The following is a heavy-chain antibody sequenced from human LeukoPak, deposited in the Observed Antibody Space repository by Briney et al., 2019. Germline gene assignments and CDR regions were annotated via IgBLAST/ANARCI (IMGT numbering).Heavy chain of an antibody. V-gene: IGHV4-4*02. CDR3: ARENRYYDFWSGYYKTPCYMDV. CDR1: GIAFSKAW. J-gene: IGHJ6*03. CDR2: MYHGGST. D-gene: IGHD3-3*01. Sequence: GSLRLSCAASGIAFSKAWMSWVRQAPGKGLEWIGSMYHGGSTYYNPSLKSRVTISVDTSKNQFSLKLSSVTAADTAVYYCARENRYYDFWSGYYKTPCYMDVWGKGTTVTVSS.